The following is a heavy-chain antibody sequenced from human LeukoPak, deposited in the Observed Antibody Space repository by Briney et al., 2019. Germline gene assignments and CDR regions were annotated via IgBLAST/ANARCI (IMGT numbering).Heavy chain of an antibody. CDR3: ARVRLQPRTLLDDAFDI. J-gene: IGHJ3*02. Sequence: PGGSLRLSCAASGFTFSTYAMSWVRQAPGKGLEWVSSISSSSSYIYYADSVKGRFTISRDNAKNSLYLQMNSLRAEDTAVYYCARVRLQPRTLLDDAFDIWGQGTMATVSS. V-gene: IGHV3-21*01. D-gene: IGHD1-14*01. CDR1: GFTFSTYA. CDR2: ISSSSSYI.